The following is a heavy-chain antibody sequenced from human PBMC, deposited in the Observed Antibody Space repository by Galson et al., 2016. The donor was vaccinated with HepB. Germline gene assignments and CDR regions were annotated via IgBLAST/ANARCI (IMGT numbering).Heavy chain of an antibody. CDR2: IDPSDSYT. J-gene: IGHJ4*02. V-gene: IGHV5-10-1*01. CDR1: TVNFIRYW. D-gene: IGHD3-10*01. Sequence: QSGAEVKKPGESLRISCQGSTVNFIRYWISWVRQMPGKGLEWMGRIDPSDSYTKYSPSFQGHVTFPLDKSISTAYLQWSSLKASDTALYYCAIFYFDSGSYYNPDYWGQGTLVTVSS. CDR3: AIFYFDSGSYYNPDY.